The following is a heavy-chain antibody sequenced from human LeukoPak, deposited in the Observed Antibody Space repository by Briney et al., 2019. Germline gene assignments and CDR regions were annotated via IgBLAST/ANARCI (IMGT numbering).Heavy chain of an antibody. V-gene: IGHV3-53*01. CDR3: AKDEVTSGGGLAS. CDR2: MYTGGTT. D-gene: IGHD2-21*02. CDR1: GFSVSGTH. Sequence: GGSLRLSCAASGFSVSGTHMSWVRQAPGQELEGVAAMYTGGTTYYTDAVTGRFTVSRDTSRNILFLHMDSLRAEDTAVYYCAKDEVTSGGGLASWGQGTLVIVSS. J-gene: IGHJ5*02.